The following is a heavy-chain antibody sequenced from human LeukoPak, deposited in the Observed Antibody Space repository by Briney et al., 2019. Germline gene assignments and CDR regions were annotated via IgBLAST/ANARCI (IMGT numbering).Heavy chain of an antibody. J-gene: IGHJ4*02. CDR2: ISWDGGST. Sequence: PGGSLRLSCAASGFTFDDYTMHWVRQAPGKGLEWVSLISWDGGSTYYADSVKGRFTISRDSSKNSLYLQMNSLRTEDTALYYCAKAPRVAAAGTPYFDYWGQGTLVTVSS. CDR1: GFTFDDYT. V-gene: IGHV3-43*01. D-gene: IGHD6-13*01. CDR3: AKAPRVAAAGTPYFDY.